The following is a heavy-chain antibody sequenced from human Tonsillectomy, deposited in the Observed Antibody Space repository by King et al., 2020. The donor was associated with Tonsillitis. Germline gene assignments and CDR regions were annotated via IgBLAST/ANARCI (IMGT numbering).Heavy chain of an antibody. J-gene: IGHJ6*02. CDR1: GYTFNSYY. CDR2: INSSGGST. V-gene: IGHV1-46*02. CDR3: ARDQRGEQWLILEGYYYGMDV. D-gene: IGHD6-19*01. Sequence: VQLVESGAEVKKPGASVKVSCKASGYTFNSYYMHWVRQAPGQGLEWMGIINSSGGSTSYAQKFQGRVTMTRDTSTSTVYMELSSVRSEDTAVYYCARDQRGEQWLILEGYYYGMDVWGQGTTVTVSS.